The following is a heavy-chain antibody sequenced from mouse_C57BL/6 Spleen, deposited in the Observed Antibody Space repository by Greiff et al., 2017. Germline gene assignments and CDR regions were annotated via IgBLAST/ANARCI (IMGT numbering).Heavy chain of an antibody. J-gene: IGHJ1*03. Sequence: QVQLKQSGPELVKPGASVKISCKASGYAFSSSWMNWVKQRPGKGLEWIGRIYPGDGDTNYNGKFKGKATLTADKSSSTAYMQLSSLTSEDSAVYFCARCGSSGWYFDVWGTGTTVTVSS. CDR2: IYPGDGDT. D-gene: IGHD1-1*01. V-gene: IGHV1-82*01. CDR1: GYAFSSSW. CDR3: ARCGSSGWYFDV.